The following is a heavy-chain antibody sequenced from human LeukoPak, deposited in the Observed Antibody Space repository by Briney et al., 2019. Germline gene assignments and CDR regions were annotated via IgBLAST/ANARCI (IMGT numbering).Heavy chain of an antibody. Sequence: PGGSLRLSCTASGFTFSTYVMRWVRQAPGKGLEWVSAIGSGGDTYYADSVKGRFTVSRDNSKNTVLLQMSGLRAEDTALYYCTRDGGRNFDFWGQGALVTVSS. CDR3: TRDGGRNFDF. CDR1: GFTFSTYV. CDR2: IGSGGDT. V-gene: IGHV3-23*01. D-gene: IGHD1-26*01. J-gene: IGHJ4*02.